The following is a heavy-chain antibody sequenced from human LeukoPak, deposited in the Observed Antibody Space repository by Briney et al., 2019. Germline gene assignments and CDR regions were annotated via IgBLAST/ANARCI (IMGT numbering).Heavy chain of an antibody. CDR1: GGTFSSYA. CDR2: IIPILGIA. CDR3: ARDWNGEMATITLDY. Sequence: ASVKVSCKASGGTFSSYAISWVRQAPGQGLEWMGRIIPILGIANYAQKFQGRVTITADKSTSTAYMELSSLRSEDTAVYYCARDWNGEMATITLDYWGQGTLVTVSS. V-gene: IGHV1-69*04. J-gene: IGHJ4*02. D-gene: IGHD5-24*01.